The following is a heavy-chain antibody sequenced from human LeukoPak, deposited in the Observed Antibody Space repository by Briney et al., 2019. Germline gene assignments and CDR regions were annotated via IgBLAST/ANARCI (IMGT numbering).Heavy chain of an antibody. Sequence: ASVMVSCKVSGYTLTELSMHWVRQAPGKGLEWMGGFDPEDGETIYAQKFQGRVTMTEDTSTDTAYMELSSLRSEDTAVYYCAITRPYYYDSSGYYCDYWGQGTLVTVSS. J-gene: IGHJ4*02. V-gene: IGHV1-24*01. CDR1: GYTLTELS. D-gene: IGHD3-22*01. CDR3: AITRPYYYDSSGYYCDY. CDR2: FDPEDGET.